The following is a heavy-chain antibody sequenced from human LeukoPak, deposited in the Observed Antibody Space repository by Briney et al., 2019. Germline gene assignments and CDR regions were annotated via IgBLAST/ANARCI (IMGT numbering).Heavy chain of an antibody. CDR3: ARAYYYGQLGYYYYMDV. D-gene: IGHD3-10*01. Sequence: SVKVSCKASGYTFTSYYMHWVRQAPGQGLEWMGGIIPIFGTANYAQKFQGRVTITADESTSTAYMELSSLRSEDTAVYYCARAYYYGQLGYYYYMDVWGKGTTVTISS. CDR1: GYTFTSYY. CDR2: IIPIFGTA. J-gene: IGHJ6*03. V-gene: IGHV1-69*13.